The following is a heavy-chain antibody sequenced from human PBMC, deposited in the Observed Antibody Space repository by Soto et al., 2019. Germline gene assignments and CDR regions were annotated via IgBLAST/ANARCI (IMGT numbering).Heavy chain of an antibody. V-gene: IGHV3-53*01. CDR1: GFTVSSNY. Sequence: GGSLRLSCAASGFTVSSNYMSWVRQAPGKGLEWVSVIYSGGSTYYADSVKGRFTISRGNSKNTLYLQMNSLRAEDTAVYYCARLLAVVAATRWFDPWGQGTLVTVSS. CDR2: IYSGGST. CDR3: ARLLAVVAATRWFDP. D-gene: IGHD2-15*01. J-gene: IGHJ5*02.